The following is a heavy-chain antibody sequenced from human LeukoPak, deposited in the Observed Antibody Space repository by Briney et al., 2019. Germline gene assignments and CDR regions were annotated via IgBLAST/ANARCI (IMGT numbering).Heavy chain of an antibody. CDR2: ISGSGNRT. CDR1: GFTFSSYA. V-gene: IGHV3-23*01. Sequence: PGGSLRLSCAASGFTFSSYAMSWVRQAPGKGLEWVSSISGSGNRTYYADSVKGRFTISRDNSKNTLFLQMNSLRAEDTAVYYCARGLLFDYWGQGTLVTVSS. J-gene: IGHJ4*02. CDR3: ARGLLFDY.